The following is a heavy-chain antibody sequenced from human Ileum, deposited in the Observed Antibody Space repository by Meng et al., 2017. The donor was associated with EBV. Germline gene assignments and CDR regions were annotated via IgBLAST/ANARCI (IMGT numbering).Heavy chain of an antibody. CDR3: ARVGQWLPIDY. CDR1: CGSLSSCIL. V-gene: IGHV4-4*02. Sequence: QVELPYSGPRLLKPSVTLPLSFSFSCGSLSSCILWSWVRQPPVTGLEWIGEIYHSGSTNYNPSLKSRVTMSVDKSKNQFSLNLSSVTAADTAVYYCARVGQWLPIDYWGQGTLVTVSS. J-gene: IGHJ4*02. CDR2: IYHSGST. D-gene: IGHD6-19*01.